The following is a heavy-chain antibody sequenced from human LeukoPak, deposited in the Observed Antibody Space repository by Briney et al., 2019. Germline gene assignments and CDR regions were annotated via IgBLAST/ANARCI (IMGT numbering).Heavy chain of an antibody. D-gene: IGHD3-22*01. CDR2: IYPGDSDT. J-gene: IGHJ3*02. CDR1: GYSFTSYW. Sequence: GESLEISCKGSGYSFTSYWIGWVRQMPGKGLEWMGIIYPGDSDTRYSPSFQGQVTISADKSISTAYLQWSSLKASDTAMYYCARPRPMIVVARWYAFDIWGQGTMVTVSS. CDR3: ARPRPMIVVARWYAFDI. V-gene: IGHV5-51*01.